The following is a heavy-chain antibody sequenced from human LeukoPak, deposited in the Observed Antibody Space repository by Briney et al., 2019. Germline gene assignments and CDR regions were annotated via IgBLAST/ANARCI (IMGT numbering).Heavy chain of an antibody. J-gene: IGHJ4*02. CDR1: GGSVSSGSYY. V-gene: IGHV4-61*01. CDR3: ARDPLFGGVIV. Sequence: PSETLSLTCTDSGGSVSSGSYYWSWIRQPPGKGLEWIGYIYYSGSTNYNPSLKSRVTISVDTSKNQFSLKLSSVTAADTAVYYCARDPLFGGVIVWGQGTLVTVSS. CDR2: IYYSGST. D-gene: IGHD3-16*02.